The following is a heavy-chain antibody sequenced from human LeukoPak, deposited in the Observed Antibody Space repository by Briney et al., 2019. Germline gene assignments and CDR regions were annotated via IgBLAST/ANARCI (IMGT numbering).Heavy chain of an antibody. CDR2: ISSSSSYI. D-gene: IGHD6-19*01. Sequence: GGSLRLSCAASGFTFSSYAMSWVRQAPGKGLEWVSSISSSSSYIYYADSVKGRFTISRDNAKNSLYLQMNSLRAEDTAVYYCARASGRAFDYWGQGTLVTVSS. V-gene: IGHV3-21*01. J-gene: IGHJ4*02. CDR1: GFTFSSYA. CDR3: ARASGRAFDY.